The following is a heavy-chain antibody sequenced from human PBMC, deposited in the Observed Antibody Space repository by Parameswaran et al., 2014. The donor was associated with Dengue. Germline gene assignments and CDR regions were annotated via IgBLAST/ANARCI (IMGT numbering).Heavy chain of an antibody. J-gene: IGHJ4*02. CDR1: GFTFSGSA. Sequence: GESLKISCAASGFTFSGSAMHWVRQASGKGLEWVGRIRSKANSYATAYAASVKGRFTISRDDSKNTAYLQMNSLKTEDTAVYYCTRNGNGYNSGIDYWGQGTLVTVSS. CDR2: IRSKANSYAT. D-gene: IGHD5-24*01. CDR3: TRNGNGYNSGIDY. V-gene: IGHV3-73*01.